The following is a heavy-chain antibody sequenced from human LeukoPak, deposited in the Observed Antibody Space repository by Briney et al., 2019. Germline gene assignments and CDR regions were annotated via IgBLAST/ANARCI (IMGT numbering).Heavy chain of an antibody. J-gene: IGHJ4*02. V-gene: IGHV1-69*05. D-gene: IGHD6-19*01. CDR3: VRERDRGIEVADDFDY. CDR1: GGTFSSYA. Sequence: SVKVSCKASGGTFSSYAISWVRQAPGQGLEWMGGIIPIFGTANYAQKFQGRVTITTDESTSTAYMELSSLRSEDTAVYYCVRERDRGIEVADDFDYWGQGTLVTVSS. CDR2: IIPIFGTA.